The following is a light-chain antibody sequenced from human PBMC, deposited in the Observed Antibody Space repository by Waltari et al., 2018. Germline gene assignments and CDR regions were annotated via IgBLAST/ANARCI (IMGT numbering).Light chain of an antibody. CDR2: GSS. CDR3: QSYDTSLSVV. V-gene: IGLV1-40*01. CDR1: GSNLGAGYD. Sequence: QSVLTPPPSVSGAPGQRVTISCTGSGSNLGAGYDVHWYQQLPRAAPKLLIYGSSSRPLGVPDRFFGSTSGTSASLAIIGLQAEDEADYYCQSYDTSLSVVFGGGTKLTVL. J-gene: IGLJ3*02.